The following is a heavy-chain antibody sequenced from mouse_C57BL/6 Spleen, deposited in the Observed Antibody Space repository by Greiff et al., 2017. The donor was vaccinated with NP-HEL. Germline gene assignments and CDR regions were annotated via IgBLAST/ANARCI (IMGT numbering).Heavy chain of an antibody. CDR3: ARSRSSGYPYYYAMDY. Sequence: QVQLQQPGAELVMPGASVKLSCKASGYTFTSYWMHWVKQRPGQGLEWIGEIDPSDSYTNYNQKFKGKSTLTVDKSSSTAYMQLSSLTSEDSAVYYCARSRSSGYPYYYAMDYWGQGTSVTVSS. CDR1: GYTFTSYW. D-gene: IGHD3-2*02. V-gene: IGHV1-69*01. CDR2: IDPSDSYT. J-gene: IGHJ4*01.